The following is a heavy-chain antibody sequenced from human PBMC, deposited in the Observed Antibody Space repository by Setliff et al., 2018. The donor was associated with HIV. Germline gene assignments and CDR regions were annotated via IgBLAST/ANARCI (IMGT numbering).Heavy chain of an antibody. CDR2: IYHSEYT. V-gene: IGHV4-4*02. J-gene: IGHJ5*02. D-gene: IGHD2-15*01. Sequence: SETLSLTCAVSGGSISSDNWWTWVRQPPGKGLEWIGEIYHSEYTNYNASLKSRVSISVDTSKNQFSLKLSSVTAADTAVYYCAAATTLLSPRAWGQGTLVTVSS. CDR1: GGSISSDNW. CDR3: AAATTLLSPRA.